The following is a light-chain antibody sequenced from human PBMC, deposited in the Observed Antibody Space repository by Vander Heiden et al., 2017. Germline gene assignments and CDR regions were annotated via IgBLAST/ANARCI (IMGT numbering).Light chain of an antibody. CDR2: GAS. CDR3: QQYNNWPPYT. CDR1: QSVSSN. V-gene: IGKV3-15*01. Sequence: IVLTQSPATLSVSPGERATLSCRASQSVSSNLAWYQQKPGQAPRLLIYGASTRATGIPARFSGSGSGTEFTLTISSLQSEDFAVYYCQQYNNWPPYTFGQGTKLXIK. J-gene: IGKJ2*01.